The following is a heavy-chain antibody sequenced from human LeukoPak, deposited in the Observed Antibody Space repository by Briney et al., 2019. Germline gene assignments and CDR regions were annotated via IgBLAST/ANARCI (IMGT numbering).Heavy chain of an antibody. J-gene: IGHJ3*02. Sequence: GGSLRLSCAASGFTFSSYDMNWVRQAPGKGLEWVSSISSSSSAIYYAASVKGRFTISRDNAKNSLYLQMNSLRDEDTAVYYCAREITMIAPVAFDIWGQGTMVTVSS. CDR1: GFTFSSYD. CDR2: ISSSSSAI. V-gene: IGHV3-48*02. D-gene: IGHD3-22*01. CDR3: AREITMIAPVAFDI.